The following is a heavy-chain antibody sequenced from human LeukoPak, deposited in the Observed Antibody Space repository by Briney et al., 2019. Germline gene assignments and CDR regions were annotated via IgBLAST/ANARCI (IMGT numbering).Heavy chain of an antibody. Sequence: SETLSLTCTVSGDSISSSTYYWGWIRQPPGRGLEWIVTIYYSGSTYYNPSLKSRVTISIDTSKNQFSLKLDSVTAADTAVYYCARVVQSTDSSGFYLPEYFQHWGQGTLVTVSS. CDR2: IYYSGST. V-gene: IGHV4-39*01. J-gene: IGHJ1*01. CDR1: GDSISSSTYY. CDR3: ARVVQSTDSSGFYLPEYFQH. D-gene: IGHD3-22*01.